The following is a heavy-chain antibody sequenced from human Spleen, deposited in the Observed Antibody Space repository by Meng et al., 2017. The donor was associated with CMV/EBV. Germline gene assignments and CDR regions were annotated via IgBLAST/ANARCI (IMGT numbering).Heavy chain of an antibody. CDR1: RFTFRNYP. J-gene: IGHJ4*02. Sequence: GESLKISCAASRFTFRNYPMHWVRQAPGKGLEWVAVISYDGSNKNYADSVKGRFTISRDNSKNTLYLQMNSLRAEDTAVYYCARDDSDYFDYWGQGTLVTVSS. CDR3: ARDDSDYFDY. D-gene: IGHD2-15*01. CDR2: ISYDGSNK. V-gene: IGHV3-30*04.